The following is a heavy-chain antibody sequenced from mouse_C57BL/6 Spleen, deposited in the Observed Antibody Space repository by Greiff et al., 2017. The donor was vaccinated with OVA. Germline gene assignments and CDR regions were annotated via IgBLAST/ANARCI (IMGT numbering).Heavy chain of an antibody. CDR2: IYPGNSDT. Sequence: VQLQQSGTVLARPGASVKLSCKTSGYTFTSYWMHWVKQRPGQGLEWIGAIYPGNSDTSYNQKFKGKAKLTAVTSASTAYMELSSLTNEDSAVYYSTRSGGSDVAMDYWGQGTSVTVSS. V-gene: IGHV1-5*01. CDR3: TRSGGSDVAMDY. J-gene: IGHJ4*01. CDR1: GYTFTSYW. D-gene: IGHD1-3*01.